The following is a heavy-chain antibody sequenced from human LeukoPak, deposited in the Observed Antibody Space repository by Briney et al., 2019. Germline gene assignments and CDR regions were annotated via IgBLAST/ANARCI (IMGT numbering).Heavy chain of an antibody. CDR1: GYTFTSYG. J-gene: IGHJ6*02. D-gene: IGHD3-10*01. CDR2: ICAYNGNT. Sequence: ASVTVSCKASGYTFTSYGISWVRQAPGQGLEWIGWICAYNGNTNYAQKLQGRVTMTTDTSTSTAYMELRSLRSDDTAVYYCARDVSYYHYYYGMDVWGQGTTVTVSS. CDR3: ARDVSYYHYYYGMDV. V-gene: IGHV1-18*01.